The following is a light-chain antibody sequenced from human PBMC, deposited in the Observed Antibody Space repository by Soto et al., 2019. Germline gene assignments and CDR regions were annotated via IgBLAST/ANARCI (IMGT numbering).Light chain of an antibody. CDR3: QSYDSSLSGYVV. CDR1: SSNIGAGYD. J-gene: IGLJ2*01. V-gene: IGLV1-40*01. Sequence: QSVLPQPPSVSGAPGQRATISCTGSSSNIGAGYDVHWYQQLPGTAPKLLIYGNSNRPSGVPDRFSGSKSGTSASLAITGLQADDEADYYCQSYDSSLSGYVVFGGGTKLTVL. CDR2: GNS.